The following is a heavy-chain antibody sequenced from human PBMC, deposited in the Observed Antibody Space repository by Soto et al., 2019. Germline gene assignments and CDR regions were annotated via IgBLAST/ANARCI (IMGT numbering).Heavy chain of an antibody. CDR3: VRGLRYSGMDV. CDR1: GGSFSAYY. CDR2: IDHSGST. V-gene: IGHV4-34*01. J-gene: IGHJ6*02. D-gene: IGHD2-15*01. Sequence: QVQLQQWGAGLLKPSETLSLTCAVSGGSFSAYYWTWIRQPPGRGLEWIGEIDHSGSTNYNPSLEGRDTMSIDTAKNRFSLNVTSVTAADTAVYYCVRGLRYSGMDVWGQGTTVTVS.